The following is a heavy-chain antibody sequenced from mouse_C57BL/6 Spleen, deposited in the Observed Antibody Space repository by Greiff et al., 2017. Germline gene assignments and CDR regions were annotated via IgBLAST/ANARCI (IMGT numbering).Heavy chain of an antibody. CDR2: INPSSGYT. CDR1: GYTFTSYT. J-gene: IGHJ3*01. V-gene: IGHV1-4*01. D-gene: IGHD3-2*02. Sequence: VQLQQSGAELARPGASVKMSCKASGYTFTSYTMHWVKQRPGQGLEWIGYINPSSGYTKYNQKFKDKATLTADKSSSTAYMQRSSLTSEDSAVYYCAREGRQLSPFAYWGQGTLVTVSA. CDR3: AREGRQLSPFAY.